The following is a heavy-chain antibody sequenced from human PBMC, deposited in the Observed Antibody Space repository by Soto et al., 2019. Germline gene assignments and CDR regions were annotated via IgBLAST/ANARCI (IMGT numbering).Heavy chain of an antibody. CDR2: INIDGSST. Sequence: PGGSLRLSCAASGFTFSSYGMHWVRQAPGKGLVWVSRINIDGSSTSYADSVKGRFTISRDNAKNTLYLQMNSLRAEDTAVYYCARSARGYDSSGYYDYWGQGTLVTVSS. J-gene: IGHJ4*02. D-gene: IGHD3-22*01. V-gene: IGHV3-74*01. CDR1: GFTFSSYG. CDR3: ARSARGYDSSGYYDY.